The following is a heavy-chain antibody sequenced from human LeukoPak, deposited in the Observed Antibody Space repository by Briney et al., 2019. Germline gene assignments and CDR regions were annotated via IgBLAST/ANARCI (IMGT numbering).Heavy chain of an antibody. D-gene: IGHD3-10*01. Sequence: EPSETLSLTCTVSGGSISSYYWSWIRQPPGKGLEWIGYIYYSGSTNYNPPLKSRVTISVDTSKNQFSLKLSSVTAADTAVYYCARAIFYGSGSYFDPWGQGTLVTVSS. CDR3: ARAIFYGSGSYFDP. CDR2: IYYSGST. V-gene: IGHV4-59*01. J-gene: IGHJ5*02. CDR1: GGSISSYY.